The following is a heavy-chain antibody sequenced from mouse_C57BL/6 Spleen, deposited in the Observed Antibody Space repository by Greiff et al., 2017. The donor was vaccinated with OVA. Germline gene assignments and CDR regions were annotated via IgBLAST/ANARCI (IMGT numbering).Heavy chain of an antibody. J-gene: IGHJ3*01. D-gene: IGHD1-1*01. CDR1: GYAFSSSW. CDR2: IYPGDGDT. Sequence: QVQLKQSGPELVKPGASVKISCKASGYAFSSSWMNWVKQRPGQGLEWIGRIYPGDGDTNYNGKFKGKATLTADKSSSTAYMQLSSLTSEDSAVYFCAGDYGSSPWFAYWGQGTLVTVSA. CDR3: AGDYGSSPWFAY. V-gene: IGHV1-82*01.